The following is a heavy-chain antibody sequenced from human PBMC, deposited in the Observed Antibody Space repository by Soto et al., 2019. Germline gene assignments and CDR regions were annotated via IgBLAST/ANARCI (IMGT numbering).Heavy chain of an antibody. Sequence: ASVKVSCKASGGTFSSYTISWVRQAPGQGLEWMGWISAYNGNTNYAQKLQGRVTMTTDTSTSTAYMELRSLRSDDTAVYYCARSCSSTSCAIPFAFDIWGQGTMVTVSS. CDR1: GGTFSSYT. CDR3: ARSCSSTSCAIPFAFDI. CDR2: ISAYNGNT. V-gene: IGHV1-18*01. D-gene: IGHD2-2*01. J-gene: IGHJ3*02.